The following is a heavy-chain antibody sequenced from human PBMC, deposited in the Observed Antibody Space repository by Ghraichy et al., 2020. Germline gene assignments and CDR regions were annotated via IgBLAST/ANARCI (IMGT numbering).Heavy chain of an antibody. J-gene: IGHJ6*02. CDR2: ISSSSSYI. CDR1: GFTFSSYS. D-gene: IGHD3-9*01. CDR3: ARDDYDILTGYYYGMDV. Sequence: GGSLRLSCAASGFTFSSYSMNWVRQAPGKGLEWVSSISSSSSYIYYADSVKGRFTISRDNAKNSLYLQMNSLRAEDTAVYYCARDDYDILTGYYYGMDVWGQGTTVTVSS. V-gene: IGHV3-21*01.